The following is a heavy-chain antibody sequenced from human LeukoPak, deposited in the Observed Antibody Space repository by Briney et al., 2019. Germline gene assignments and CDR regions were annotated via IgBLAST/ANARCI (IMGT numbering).Heavy chain of an antibody. J-gene: IGHJ4*02. V-gene: IGHV1-69*04. CDR3: ARAMITFGGVIAEFDY. CDR2: IIPILGIA. D-gene: IGHD3-16*02. Sequence: GASVKVSCKAFGGTFSSYAISWVRQAPGQGLEWMGRIIPILGIANYAQKFQGRVTITADKSTSTAYMELSSLRSEDTAVYYCARAMITFGGVIAEFDYWGQGTLVTVSS. CDR1: GGTFSSYA.